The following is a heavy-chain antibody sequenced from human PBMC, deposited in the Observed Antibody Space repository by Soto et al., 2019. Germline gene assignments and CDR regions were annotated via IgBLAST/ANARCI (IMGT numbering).Heavy chain of an antibody. CDR3: ARVPYVILTGYGNWFDP. V-gene: IGHV1-18*01. D-gene: IGHD3-9*01. CDR2: ISAYNGNT. CDR1: GYTFTSYG. Sequence: QVQLVQSGAEVKKPGASVKVSCKASGYTFTSYGISWVRQAPGQGLEWMGWISAYNGNTNYEQKLQGRVTMTTDTSTSTAYMELRSLRSDDTAVYYCARVPYVILTGYGNWFDPWGQGTLVTVSS. J-gene: IGHJ5*02.